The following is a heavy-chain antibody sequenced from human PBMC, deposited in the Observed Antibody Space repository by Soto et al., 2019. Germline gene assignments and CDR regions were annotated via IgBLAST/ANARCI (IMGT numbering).Heavy chain of an antibody. CDR3: ARRYGPGFDY. CDR1: GGSFSGYY. J-gene: IGHJ4*02. V-gene: IGHV4-34*01. CDR2: INHSGST. Sequence: PSETLSLTCAVYGGSFSGYYWTWIRQPPGTGLEWVGEINHSGSTNYNPSLKSRVTISVDTSKSQFSLKLSSVTAADTAVYYCARRYGPGFDYWGQGTLVTVSS. D-gene: IGHD4-17*01.